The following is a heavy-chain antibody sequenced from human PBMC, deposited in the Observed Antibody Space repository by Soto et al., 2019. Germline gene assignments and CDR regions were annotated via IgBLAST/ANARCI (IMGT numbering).Heavy chain of an antibody. V-gene: IGHV4-39*01. Sequence: SETLSLTCTVSGGSISSGGYYWGWIRQPPGKGLEWIGSIYYSGSTYYNPSLKSRVTISVDTSKNQFSLKLSSVTAADTTVYYCARQGRGGLLGAFDIWGQGKRVTVS. CDR1: GGSISSGGYY. J-gene: IGHJ3*02. CDR3: ARQGRGGLLGAFDI. CDR2: IYYSGST. D-gene: IGHD3-16*01.